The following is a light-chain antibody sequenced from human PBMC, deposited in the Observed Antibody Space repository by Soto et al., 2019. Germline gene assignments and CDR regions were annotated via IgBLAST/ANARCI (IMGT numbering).Light chain of an antibody. CDR1: QSVSSY. CDR3: QQRSNWPWT. V-gene: IGKV3D-20*02. J-gene: IGKJ1*01. Sequence: EIVLTQSPGTLSLSPGARAPLSCRASQSVSSYLAWYQQKPGQAPRLLIYGVSSRATGIPDRFSGSGSGTDFTLTISRLEPEDFAFYYCQQRSNWPWTFGQGTKVDIK. CDR2: GVS.